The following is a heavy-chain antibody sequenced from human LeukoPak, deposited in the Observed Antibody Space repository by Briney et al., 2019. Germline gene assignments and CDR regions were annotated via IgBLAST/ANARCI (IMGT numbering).Heavy chain of an antibody. J-gene: IGHJ6*03. CDR3: ARTTEGGYTYDYFYYYYMDV. Sequence: SETLSLTCTISGGSISSYYWSWIRQPPGKGLEWIGYIYYSGSTNYNPSLKSRVTISVDTSKNQFSVKLSSVTAADTAVYYCARTTEGGYTYDYFYYYYMDVWGKGTTVTISS. V-gene: IGHV4-59*01. D-gene: IGHD5-18*01. CDR2: IYYSGST. CDR1: GGSISSYY.